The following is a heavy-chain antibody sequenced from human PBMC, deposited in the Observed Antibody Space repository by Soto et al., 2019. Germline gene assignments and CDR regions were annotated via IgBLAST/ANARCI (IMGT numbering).Heavy chain of an antibody. CDR3: ARGYSSGWSPYDF. CDR2: ISGSGENT. Sequence: EVQLLESGGGLVQPGGSLRLSCAASGFTSSGYAMNWVRQAPGKGLEWVSAISGSGENTYYAGSVKGRFTISRDNSKNTMYLQINSLRAEDTAVYYCARGYSSGWSPYDFWGQGTLVTVSP. J-gene: IGHJ4*02. D-gene: IGHD6-19*01. V-gene: IGHV3-23*01. CDR1: GFTSSGYA.